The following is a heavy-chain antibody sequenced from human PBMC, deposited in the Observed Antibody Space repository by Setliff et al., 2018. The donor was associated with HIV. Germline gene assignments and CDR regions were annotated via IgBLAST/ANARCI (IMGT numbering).Heavy chain of an antibody. J-gene: IGHJ4*01. CDR1: GFTFSSYE. Sequence: PAGSLRLSCAASGFTFSSYEMNWVRQAPGKGLEWVSYISSSGSTTYYADSVKGRFTISRDNAMNSLYLQMHSLRAEDTAVYFCARDLTVPTITGTPPSYWGHGTLVTVSS. V-gene: IGHV3-48*03. CDR2: ISSSGSTT. D-gene: IGHD1-20*01. CDR3: ARDLTVPTITGTPPSY.